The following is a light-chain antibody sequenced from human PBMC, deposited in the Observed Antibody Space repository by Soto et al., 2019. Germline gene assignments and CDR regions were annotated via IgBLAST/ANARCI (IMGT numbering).Light chain of an antibody. CDR3: QQYNNWPWT. Sequence: EIVLTQSPAALSLSPGERATLSCRASHSVSSNLAWHQQKPGQAPRLLIYGASTRATGIPDRFSGNGSGTEFTLTISSLQSEDVAVYYCQQYNNWPWTFGQGTKVEIK. CDR1: HSVSSN. V-gene: IGKV3-15*01. CDR2: GAS. J-gene: IGKJ1*01.